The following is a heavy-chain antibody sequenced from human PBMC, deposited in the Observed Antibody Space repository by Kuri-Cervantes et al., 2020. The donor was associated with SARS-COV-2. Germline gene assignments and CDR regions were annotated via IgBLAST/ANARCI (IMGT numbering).Heavy chain of an antibody. Sequence: ESLKISCTVSGGSISSHYWSWIRQPPGKGLEWIGYIYYSGSTNYNPSLKSRVTISVDTSKNQFSLKLSSVTAADTAVYYCARGEYHFDYWGQGTLVTVSS. CDR1: GGSISSHY. J-gene: IGHJ4*02. CDR3: ARGEYHFDY. CDR2: IYYSGST. V-gene: IGHV4-59*11. D-gene: IGHD6-6*01.